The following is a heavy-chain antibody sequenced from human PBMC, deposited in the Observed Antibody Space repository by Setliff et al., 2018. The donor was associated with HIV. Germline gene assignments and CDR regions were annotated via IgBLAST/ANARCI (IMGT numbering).Heavy chain of an antibody. CDR2: ISSSSRTI. V-gene: IGHV3-48*01. D-gene: IGHD6-13*01. CDR1: GFTFSSYS. Sequence: HPGGSLRLSCAASGFTFSSYSMNWVRQAPGKGLEWVSYISSSSRTIYYADSVKGRFTISRDNSRDTLYLQMNSLRAEDTALYYCAREPSIAASDTFGWFDPWGQGTLVTVSS. J-gene: IGHJ5*02. CDR3: AREPSIAASDTFGWFDP.